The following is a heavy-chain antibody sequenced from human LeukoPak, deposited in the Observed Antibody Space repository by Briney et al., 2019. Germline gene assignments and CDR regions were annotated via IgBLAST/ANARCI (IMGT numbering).Heavy chain of an antibody. V-gene: IGHV4-31*03. J-gene: IGHJ4*02. CDR3: ARDGGSDSYGSYYFDY. Sequence: SQALSLSCSVSGGSLSSGVYQWSWIRRPPGKGLEWIGYFDYSWCSYYHPSLESRVTISVHTSKNQYSLKLSAVTAADTAVYYCARDGGSDSYGSYYFDYWGQGTLVTVSS. D-gene: IGHD5-18*01. CDR2: FDYSWCS. CDR1: GGSLSSGVYQ.